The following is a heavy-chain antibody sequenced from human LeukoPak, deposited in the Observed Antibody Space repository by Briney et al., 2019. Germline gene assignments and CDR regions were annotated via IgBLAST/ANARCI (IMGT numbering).Heavy chain of an antibody. CDR1: GFTFSNAW. J-gene: IGHJ4*02. CDR3: TTDGLQTRLRYYGSGSYYNPGGFDY. CDR2: IKSKTDGGTT. D-gene: IGHD3-10*01. V-gene: IGHV3-15*01. Sequence: AGGSLRLSCAASGFTFSNAWMSWVRQAPGKGLEWVGRIKSKTDGGTTDYAAPVKGRFTISRDDSKNTLYLQMNSLKTEDTAVYYCTTDGLQTRLRYYGSGSYYNPGGFDYWGQGTLVTVSS.